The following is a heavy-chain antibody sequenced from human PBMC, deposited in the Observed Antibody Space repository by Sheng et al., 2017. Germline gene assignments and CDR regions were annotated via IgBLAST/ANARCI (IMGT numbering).Heavy chain of an antibody. V-gene: IGHV4-61*02. CDR3: ARGSRDGDNWIFDY. D-gene: IGHD2-2*01. CDR1: GGSISSSGLL. J-gene: IGHJ4*02. Sequence: QVQLQESGPGLVKPSQTLSLTCTVSGGSISSSGLLLDLDPAARRAGTGVDWAHLYPVGPPTTTPPSKSRVTISVDTSKNQLSLKLSSVTAADTAVYYCARGSRDGDNWIFDYWGQGTLVTVVL. CDR2: LYPVGPP.